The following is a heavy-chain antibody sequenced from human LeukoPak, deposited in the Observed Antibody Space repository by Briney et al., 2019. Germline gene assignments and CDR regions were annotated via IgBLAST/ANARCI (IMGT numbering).Heavy chain of an antibody. CDR2: IKQDGSEK. CDR1: SGYW. J-gene: IGHJ4*02. V-gene: IGHV3-7*01. D-gene: IGHD3-22*01. CDR3: ARSRSDYIQGENDY. Sequence: GGSLRLSCAAFSGYWMTWVRQAPGKGLEWVANIKQDGSEKYYVDSVKGRFTISRDNAKNSLFLQMNSLRAEDTAVYYCARSRSDYIQGENDYWGQGTLVTVSS.